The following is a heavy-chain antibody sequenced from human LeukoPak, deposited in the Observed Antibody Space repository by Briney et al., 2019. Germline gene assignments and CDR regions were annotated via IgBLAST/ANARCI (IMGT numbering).Heavy chain of an antibody. Sequence: GGSLRLSCAASGFTFSSYGMHWVRQAPGKGLEWVAVISYDGSNKYYADSVKGRFTISRDNSKNTLYLQMNSLRVEDTAVYYCAKDERGYSSSCPDYWGQGTLVTVSS. J-gene: IGHJ4*02. V-gene: IGHV3-30*18. D-gene: IGHD6-13*01. CDR1: GFTFSSYG. CDR3: AKDERGYSSSCPDY. CDR2: ISYDGSNK.